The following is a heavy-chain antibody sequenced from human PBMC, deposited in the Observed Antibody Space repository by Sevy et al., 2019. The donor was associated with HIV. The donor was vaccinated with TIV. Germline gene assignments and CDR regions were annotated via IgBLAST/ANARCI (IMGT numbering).Heavy chain of an antibody. J-gene: IGHJ4*02. D-gene: IGHD3-3*01. CDR1: GFTFSSYA. CDR3: AGRKVGDFWSGSIRGPWAGGPLFDY. CDR2: ISHSGDST. V-gene: IGHV3-23*01. Sequence: GGSLRLSCTSSGFTFSSYAMNWVRQAPGKGLEWVSTISHSGDSTYYADFVKGRFTISRDNSENTLYLQMNSLRAEDTALYYCAGRKVGDFWSGSIRGPWAGGPLFDYWGQGTLVTVSS.